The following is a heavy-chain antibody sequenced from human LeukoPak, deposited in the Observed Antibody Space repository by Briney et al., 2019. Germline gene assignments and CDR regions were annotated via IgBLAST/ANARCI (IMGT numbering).Heavy chain of an antibody. J-gene: IGHJ4*02. Sequence: PSETLSLTCTVSGGSISSYYWSWIRQPPGKGLEWIGCIYYSGSTDYNPSIKSRVTISVDTSKKQFSLRLRSVTAADTAVYYCASSLAAAKYYFGYWGQGTVVTVSS. CDR3: ASSLAAAKYYFGY. CDR2: IYYSGST. V-gene: IGHV4-59*01. D-gene: IGHD6-13*01. CDR1: GGSISSYY.